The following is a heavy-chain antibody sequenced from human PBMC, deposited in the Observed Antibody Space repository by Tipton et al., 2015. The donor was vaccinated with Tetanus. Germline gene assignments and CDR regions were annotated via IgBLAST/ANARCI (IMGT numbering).Heavy chain of an antibody. CDR2: IPYSGST. CDR1: GGSMNTRTFY. Sequence: TLSLTCTVSGGSMNTRTFYWGWIRQSPGKGLEWIGYIPYSGSTNSNYSLKSRITISQDTSKNQFSLKLTSVTAADTAVYYCARANYDFPKKGPFDSWGQGTLVIVSS. V-gene: IGHV4-61*01. J-gene: IGHJ4*02. CDR3: ARANYDFPKKGPFDS. D-gene: IGHD3-3*01.